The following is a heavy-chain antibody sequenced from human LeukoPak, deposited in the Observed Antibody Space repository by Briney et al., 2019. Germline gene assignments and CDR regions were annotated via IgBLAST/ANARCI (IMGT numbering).Heavy chain of an antibody. CDR3: ARTHCTDIYYFDY. V-gene: IGHV3-30*04. CDR1: EFSFSSYA. Sequence: PGRSLRLSCAASEFSFSSYAMHWVRQAPGKGLEWVAPISYDGSGKFYADSVKGRFTISRDNSRNTLYLQMYSLRPEDTAVYYCARTHCTDIYYFDYWGQGTLVTVSS. J-gene: IGHJ4*02. D-gene: IGHD3-9*01. CDR2: ISYDGSGK.